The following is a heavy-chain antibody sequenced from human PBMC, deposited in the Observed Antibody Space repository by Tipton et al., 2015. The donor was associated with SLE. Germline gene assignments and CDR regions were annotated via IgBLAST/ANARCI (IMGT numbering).Heavy chain of an antibody. Sequence: GLVKPSETLSPTCTVSGGPINSYYWSWIRQPPGQDLEWIGYISSIGGTGYNPSLKSRLTISRDTSKKQVSLTLSSVTVADTAVYYCARHATVAAPPGFDAWGQGTLVTVSS. V-gene: IGHV4-59*08. CDR1: GGPINSYY. D-gene: IGHD2-15*01. CDR3: ARHATVAAPPGFDA. J-gene: IGHJ5*02. CDR2: ISSIGGT.